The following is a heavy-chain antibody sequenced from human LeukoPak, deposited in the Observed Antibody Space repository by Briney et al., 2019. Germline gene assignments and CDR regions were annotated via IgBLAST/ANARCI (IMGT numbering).Heavy chain of an antibody. J-gene: IGHJ4*02. CDR3: AKRSRENYDYVWGSYRTARGYFDY. Sequence: GGSLRLSCAASGFTFSSYAMSWVRQAPGKGLEWVSAISGSGGSTYYADSVKGRFTISRDNSKNTLYLQMNSLRAEATAVYYCAKRSRENYDYVWGSYRTARGYFDYWGQGTLVTVSS. V-gene: IGHV3-23*01. CDR2: ISGSGGST. CDR1: GFTFSSYA. D-gene: IGHD3-16*02.